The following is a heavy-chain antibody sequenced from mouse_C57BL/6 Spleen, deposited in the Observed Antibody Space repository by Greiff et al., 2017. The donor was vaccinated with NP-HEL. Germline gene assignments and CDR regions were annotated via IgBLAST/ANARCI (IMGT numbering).Heavy chain of an antibody. V-gene: IGHV1-82*01. Sequence: QVQLKQSGPELVKPGASVKISCKASGYAFSSSWMNWVKQRPGKGLEWIGRIYPGDGDTNYNGKFKGKATLTADKSSSTAYMQLSSLTSEDSAVYFCAREGKGPFAYWGQGTLVTVSA. CDR3: AREGKGPFAY. J-gene: IGHJ3*01. CDR1: GYAFSSSW. CDR2: IYPGDGDT.